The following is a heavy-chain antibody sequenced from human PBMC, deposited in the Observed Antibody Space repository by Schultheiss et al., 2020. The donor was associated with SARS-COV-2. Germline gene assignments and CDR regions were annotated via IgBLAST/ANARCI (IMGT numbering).Heavy chain of an antibody. CDR2: ISYDGSNK. J-gene: IGHJ2*01. CDR3: ARGRYFDL. CDR1: GFTFSSYG. Sequence: LSLTCAASGFTFSSYGMHWVRQAPGKGLEWVAVISYDGSNKYYADSVKGRFTISRDNSKNTLYLQMNSLRAEDTAVYYCARGRYFDLWGRGTLVTVSS. V-gene: IGHV3-30*03.